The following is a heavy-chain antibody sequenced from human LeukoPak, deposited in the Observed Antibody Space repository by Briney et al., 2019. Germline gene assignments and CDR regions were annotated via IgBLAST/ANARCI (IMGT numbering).Heavy chain of an antibody. CDR1: AFTFSTYG. D-gene: IGHD3-22*01. CDR3: ARRYYDTPTYNWFDP. J-gene: IGHJ5*02. Sequence: GGSLRLSCAASAFTFSTYGMHWVRQAPGKGLEWVSFTRYDGSQNFYADSVKGRFIISRDNAKNSLYLQMNSLRAEDTALYHCARRYYDTPTYNWFDPWGQGTLVTVSS. V-gene: IGHV3-30*02. CDR2: TRYDGSQN.